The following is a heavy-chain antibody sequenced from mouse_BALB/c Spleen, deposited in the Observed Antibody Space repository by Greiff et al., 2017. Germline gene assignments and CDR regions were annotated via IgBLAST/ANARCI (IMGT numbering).Heavy chain of an antibody. D-gene: IGHD1-2*01. CDR2: IDPANGNT. J-gene: IGHJ1*01. Sequence: EVKLMESGAELVKPGASVKLSCTASGFNIKDTYMHWVKQRPEQGLEWIGRIDPANGNTKYDPKFQGKATITADTSSNTAYLQLSSLTSEDTAVYYCARNYYGPYWYFDVWGAGTTVTVSS. V-gene: IGHV14-3*02. CDR1: GFNIKDTY. CDR3: ARNYYGPYWYFDV.